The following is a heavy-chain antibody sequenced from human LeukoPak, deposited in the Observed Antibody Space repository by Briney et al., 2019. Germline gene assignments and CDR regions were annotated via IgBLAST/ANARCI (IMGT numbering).Heavy chain of an antibody. V-gene: IGHV3-11*01. D-gene: IGHD1-26*01. CDR1: GFSLSDYY. Sequence: GGSLRLSCAASGFSLSDYYMTWMRQAPGKGLEWASYIGDSGSTIFYADSVKGRFTISRDDAKKSVYLQMNSLRAEDTAVYYCARGIVGAAEFDYWGQGTLVTVSS. CDR2: IGDSGSTI. CDR3: ARGIVGAAEFDY. J-gene: IGHJ4*02.